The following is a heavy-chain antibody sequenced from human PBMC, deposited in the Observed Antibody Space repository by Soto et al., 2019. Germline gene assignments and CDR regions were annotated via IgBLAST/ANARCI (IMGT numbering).Heavy chain of an antibody. CDR3: ARESLLKSIPIYRYFYYAMDV. Sequence: GGSLRLSCAASGFIFSSSWMTWVRHAPGKGLEWVANIKPDGSEVYYADSMKGRFTISRDNARNSLYLQMSSLRAEDTAVYYCARESLLKSIPIYRYFYYAMDVWGQGTTVTVSS. V-gene: IGHV3-7*03. CDR1: GFIFSSSW. J-gene: IGHJ6*01. CDR2: IKPDGSEV. D-gene: IGHD2-2*02.